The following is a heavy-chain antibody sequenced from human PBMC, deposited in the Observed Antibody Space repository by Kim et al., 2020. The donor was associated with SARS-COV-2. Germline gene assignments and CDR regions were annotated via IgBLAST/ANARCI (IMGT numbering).Heavy chain of an antibody. V-gene: IGHV1-24*01. Sequence: ASVKVSCKVSGFPLSDLSIHWVRQAPGKGLEWMGGFDPEDDERFYAQQFQGRVTMTEDTSTDTAYMEVNSLRSEDTAIYYCSRASGRVKPFFDRWGQGTLVTVSS. CDR2: FDPEDDER. J-gene: IGHJ4*02. CDR3: SRASGRVKPFFDR. D-gene: IGHD2-21*01. CDR1: GFPLSDLS.